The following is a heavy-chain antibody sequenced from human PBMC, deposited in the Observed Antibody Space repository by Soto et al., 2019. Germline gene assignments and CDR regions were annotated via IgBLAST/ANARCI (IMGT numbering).Heavy chain of an antibody. J-gene: IGHJ3*02. Sequence: PSETLSLTCTVSGGSISSGGYYWSWIRQHPGKGLEWIGYIYYSGSTYYNPSLKSRVTISVDTSKNQFSLKLSSVTAADTAVYYCARERKEEYCSSTSCYVGRVGAFDIWGQGTMVTVSS. CDR2: IYYSGST. CDR3: ARERKEEYCSSTSCYVGRVGAFDI. V-gene: IGHV4-31*03. CDR1: GGSISSGGYY. D-gene: IGHD2-2*01.